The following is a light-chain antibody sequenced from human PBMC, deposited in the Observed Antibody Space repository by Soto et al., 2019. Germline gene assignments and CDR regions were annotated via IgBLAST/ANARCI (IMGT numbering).Light chain of an antibody. CDR3: QQYGSAPVT. CDR1: QSVSRNY. J-gene: IGKJ2*01. Sequence: EIVLTQSPGTLSLSPGERATLSCWASQSVSRNYLAWYQQKPGQAPRLLIYGASSRATGIPARFSASGSWTDVTLNIRRLEPEDFAVCYSQQYGSAPVTFGQGTRLEIK. V-gene: IGKV3-20*01. CDR2: GAS.